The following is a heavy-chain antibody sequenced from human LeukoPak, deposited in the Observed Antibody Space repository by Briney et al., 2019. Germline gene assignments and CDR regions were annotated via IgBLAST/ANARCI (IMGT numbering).Heavy chain of an antibody. V-gene: IGHV3-64*04. Sequence: GGSLILSCSASGFTFSSDTMHWVRQAPGKGLEYVSAISSAGGTTEYADSVKGRFTISRDNAKNSLYLQMNSLRAEDTAVYYCARDHFEPGVILDYWGQGNLVTVSS. CDR3: ARDHFEPGVILDY. CDR1: GFTFSSDT. J-gene: IGHJ4*02. CDR2: ISSAGGTT. D-gene: IGHD3-9*01.